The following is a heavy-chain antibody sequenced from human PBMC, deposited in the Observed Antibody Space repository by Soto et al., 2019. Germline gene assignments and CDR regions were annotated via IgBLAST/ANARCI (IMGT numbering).Heavy chain of an antibody. V-gene: IGHV3-53*01. CDR2: IYTGGST. Sequence: LRLSCAASGFTASTNYMSWVRQSPGKGLEWVSVIYTGGSTYYADSVKGRFTISRDNSKNRLFLQMNSLRAEDTAIYYCAKCMGSSWIGVIDNWGQGTLVTVSS. J-gene: IGHJ4*02. D-gene: IGHD6-13*01. CDR1: GFTASTNY. CDR3: AKCMGSSWIGVIDN.